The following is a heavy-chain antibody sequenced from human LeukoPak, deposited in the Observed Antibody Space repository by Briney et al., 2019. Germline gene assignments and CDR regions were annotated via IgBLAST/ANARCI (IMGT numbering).Heavy chain of an antibody. V-gene: IGHV4-30-4*01. D-gene: IGHD3-9*01. CDR1: GGSISSGDYY. CDR3: ARGPSYDILTGFDY. Sequence: PSETLSLTCTVSGGSISSGDYYWSWIRQPPGKGLGWIGYIDYSGSTYYNPSLKGRITISVDTSKNQFSLKLSSVTAADTAVYYCARGPSYDILTGFDYWGQGTLATVSS. CDR2: IDYSGST. J-gene: IGHJ4*02.